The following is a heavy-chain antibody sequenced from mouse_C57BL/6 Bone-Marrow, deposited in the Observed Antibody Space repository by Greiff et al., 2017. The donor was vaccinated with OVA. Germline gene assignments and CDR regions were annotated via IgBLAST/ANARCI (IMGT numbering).Heavy chain of an antibody. D-gene: IGHD1-1*01. CDR3: AREYGSSSAWFAY. CDR1: GYTFTSYW. Sequence: QVQLQQPGAELVMPGASVKLSCKASGYTFTSYWMHWVKQRPGQGLEWIGEIDPSDSYTNYNQKFKGKSTLTVDKSSSTAYMQLSSLTSEDSAVYYCAREYGSSSAWFAYWGQGTLVTVSA. CDR2: IDPSDSYT. V-gene: IGHV1-69*01. J-gene: IGHJ3*01.